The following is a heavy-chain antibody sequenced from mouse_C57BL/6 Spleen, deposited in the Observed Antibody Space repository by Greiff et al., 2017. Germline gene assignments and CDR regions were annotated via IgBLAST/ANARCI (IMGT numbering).Heavy chain of an antibody. D-gene: IGHD2-5*01. J-gene: IGHJ3*01. CDR3: ATYYTNYEGFAY. V-gene: IGHV5-6*01. Sequence: EVQGVESGGDLVKPGGSLKLSCAASGFTFSSSGMSWVRQTPDKRLEWVATISSGGSSNYYPDSVKGRFTISRDNSKNTLYLQMNSLKSEDTAMYYCATYYTNYEGFAYWGQGTLVTVSA. CDR2: ISSGGSSN. CDR1: GFTFSSSG.